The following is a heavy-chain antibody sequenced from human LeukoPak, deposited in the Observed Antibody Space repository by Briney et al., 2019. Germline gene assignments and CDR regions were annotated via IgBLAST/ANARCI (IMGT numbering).Heavy chain of an antibody. J-gene: IGHJ4*02. CDR3: ARVSSSWYNYFDF. CDR2: IYSGGST. D-gene: IGHD6-13*01. CDR1: GFTVSSNY. V-gene: IGHV3-66*01. Sequence: PGGSLRLSCAASGFTVSSNYMSWVCQAPGKGLEWVSDIYSGGSTYYADSVKGRFTISRDNSKNTLYLQMNSLRAEDTAVYYCARVSSSWYNYFDFWGQGTLVTVSS.